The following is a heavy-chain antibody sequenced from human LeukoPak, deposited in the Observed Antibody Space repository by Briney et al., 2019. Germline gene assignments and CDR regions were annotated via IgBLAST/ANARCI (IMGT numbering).Heavy chain of an antibody. CDR3: AAAGGGLELHGY. CDR2: IVVGSGNT. D-gene: IGHD1-7*01. J-gene: IGHJ4*02. CDR1: GFTFTSSA. V-gene: IGHV1-58*01. Sequence: SVKVSCKASGFTFTSSAVQWVRQARGQRLEWIGWIVVGSGNTNYAQKFQERVTITRDMSTSTAYMELSSLRSEDTAVYYCAAAGGGLELHGYWGQGTLVTVSS.